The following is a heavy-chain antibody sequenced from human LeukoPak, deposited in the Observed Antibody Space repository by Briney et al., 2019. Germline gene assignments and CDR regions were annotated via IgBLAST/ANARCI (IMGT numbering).Heavy chain of an antibody. CDR2: IYYSGST. D-gene: IGHD2-15*01. CDR3: VRHGGGYCSGGSCYVDY. J-gene: IGHJ4*02. Sequence: PSETLPLTCTVSGGSISSSSYYWGWIRQPPGKGLEWIGSIYYSGSTYYNPSLKSRVTISVDTSKNQFSLKVTSVTAADTAVYYCVRHGGGYCSGGSCYVDYWGQGTLATVSS. CDR1: GGSISSSSYY. V-gene: IGHV4-39*01.